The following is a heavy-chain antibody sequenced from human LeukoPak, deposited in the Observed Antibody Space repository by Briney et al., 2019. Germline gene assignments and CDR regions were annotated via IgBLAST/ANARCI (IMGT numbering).Heavy chain of an antibody. Sequence: PGGSLRLSCAASGFTFSSYIMNWVRQAPGKGLEWVSYISSSSSTIYYADSVKGRFTISRDNAKNSLYLQMNSLRDEDTAVYYCAREEDIVVVPAATSFDYWGQGTLVTVSS. J-gene: IGHJ4*02. CDR1: GFTFSSYI. V-gene: IGHV3-48*02. D-gene: IGHD2-2*01. CDR3: AREEDIVVVPAATSFDY. CDR2: ISSSSSTI.